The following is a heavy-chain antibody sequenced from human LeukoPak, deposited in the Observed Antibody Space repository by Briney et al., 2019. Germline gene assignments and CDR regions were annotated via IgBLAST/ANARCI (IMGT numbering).Heavy chain of an antibody. Sequence: PGGSLRLSCAASGFTSSSYGMHWVRQAPGKGLEWVAVIWYDGSNKYYADSVKGRFTISRDNSKNTLYLQMNSLRAEDTAVYYCARAYSSVSWFDPWGQGTLVTVSS. D-gene: IGHD6-19*01. CDR2: IWYDGSNK. CDR1: GFTSSSYG. V-gene: IGHV3-33*01. J-gene: IGHJ5*02. CDR3: ARAYSSVSWFDP.